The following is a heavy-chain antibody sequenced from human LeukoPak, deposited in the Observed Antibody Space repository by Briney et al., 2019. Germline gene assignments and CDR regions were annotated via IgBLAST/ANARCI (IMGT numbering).Heavy chain of an antibody. D-gene: IGHD6-13*01. CDR1: GYSISSGYY. CDR3: ASMKGGSSWYRSLQDY. V-gene: IGHV4-38-2*02. Sequence: SETLSLTCTVSGYSISSGYYWSWIRQPPGKGLEWIGYIYHSGSTYYNPSLKSRVTISVDRSKNQFSLKLSSVTAADTAVYYCASMKGGSSWYRSLQDYWGQGTLVTVSS. CDR2: IYHSGST. J-gene: IGHJ4*02.